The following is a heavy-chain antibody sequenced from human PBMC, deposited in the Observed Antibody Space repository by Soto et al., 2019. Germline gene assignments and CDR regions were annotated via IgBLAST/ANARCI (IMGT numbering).Heavy chain of an antibody. J-gene: IGHJ4*02. CDR1: GYTFSEYW. Sequence: PGESLKISCKTSGYTFSEYWIGWVRQMPGKGLEWMAIIYPGDSETRYGPAFEGQVTISAGRATRTAHLQWKSLKASDTATYCCARHSSAYDYYFDYWGQGSRVTVSS. CDR2: IYPGDSET. D-gene: IGHD3-22*01. CDR3: ARHSSAYDYYFDY. V-gene: IGHV5-51*01.